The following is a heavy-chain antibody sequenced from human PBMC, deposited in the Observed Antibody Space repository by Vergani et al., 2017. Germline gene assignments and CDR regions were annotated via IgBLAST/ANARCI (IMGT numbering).Heavy chain of an antibody. CDR1: GFTFSSYA. D-gene: IGHD2-21*02. Sequence: EVQLLESGGGLVQPGGSLRLSCAASGFTFSSYALSWVRQAPGKGLEWVSAISGSGGSTCYADSVKGRFPITRDNSKNTLYLQMNSLRAEDTAVYYCAKSTARVVTAHYFDYWGQGTLVTVSS. J-gene: IGHJ4*02. CDR2: ISGSGGST. CDR3: AKSTARVVTAHYFDY. V-gene: IGHV3-23*01.